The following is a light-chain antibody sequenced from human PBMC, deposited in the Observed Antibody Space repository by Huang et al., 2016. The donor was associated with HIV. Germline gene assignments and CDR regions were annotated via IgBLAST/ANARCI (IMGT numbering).Light chain of an antibody. CDR3: QQYNNWPLFT. V-gene: IGKV3-15*01. J-gene: IGKJ3*01. CDR2: GAS. Sequence: EIVMTQSPATLSVSPGERATLSCRASQSVSSNLAWYQQKPGPAPRLLIYGASTRATVIPARFSGSGSGTEFTLTISSLQSEDFAVYYCQQYNNWPLFTFGPGTKVDIK. CDR1: QSVSSN.